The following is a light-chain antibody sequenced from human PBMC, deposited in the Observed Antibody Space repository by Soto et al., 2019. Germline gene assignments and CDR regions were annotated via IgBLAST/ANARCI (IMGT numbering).Light chain of an antibody. CDR2: KVS. V-gene: IGKV1-5*03. Sequence: DIQMTQSPSSLSTSVGDRVIITCRASQNINNWLAWYQQKPGKAPKLLIYKVSSLETGVPSRFSGSGSGTEFTLTISSLQPDDFATYYCQQYYSSRTFGQGTKVEIK. J-gene: IGKJ1*01. CDR3: QQYYSSRT. CDR1: QNINNW.